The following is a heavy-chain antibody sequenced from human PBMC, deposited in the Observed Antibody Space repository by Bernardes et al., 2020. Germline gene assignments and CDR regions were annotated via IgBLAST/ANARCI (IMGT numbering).Heavy chain of an antibody. CDR2: ISAYNGNT. CDR1: GYTFTSYG. D-gene: IGHD4-17*01. V-gene: IGHV1-18*01. J-gene: IGHJ4*02. Sequence: ASVKVSCKASGYTFTSYGISWVRQAPGQGLEWMGWISAYNGNTNYAQKLQGRVTMTTDTSTSTAYMELRSLRSDDTAVYYCATDVGFYGDLKNFDYWGQGTLVTVSS. CDR3: ATDVGFYGDLKNFDY.